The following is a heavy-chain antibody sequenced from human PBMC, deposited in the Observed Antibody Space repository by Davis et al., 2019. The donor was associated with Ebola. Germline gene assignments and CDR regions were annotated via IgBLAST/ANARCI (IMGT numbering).Heavy chain of an antibody. Sequence: GESLKISCAASGLTFSSYAMTWVRQVPGKGLEWVSDISSRDGTTYYADSVKGRFTISRDNSKNTLYLQMNSLRTEDTAVYYCAKAIWGTYRTEYWGQGTLVTVSS. CDR1: GLTFSSYA. CDR3: AKAIWGTYRTEY. J-gene: IGHJ4*02. CDR2: ISSRDGTT. D-gene: IGHD3-16*02. V-gene: IGHV3-23*01.